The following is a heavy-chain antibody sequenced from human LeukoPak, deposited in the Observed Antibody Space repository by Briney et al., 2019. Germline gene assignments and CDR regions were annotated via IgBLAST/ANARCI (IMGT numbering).Heavy chain of an antibody. CDR2: MYYSGST. CDR1: GGSISSSSYY. D-gene: IGHD3-10*01. CDR3: ARGPLVRGVISIDY. Sequence: SETLSLTCTVSGGSISSSSYYWSWIRQTPGKGLEWIAYMYYSGSTNYNPSLKSRVTISVDTSKNQFSLKLSSVTAADTAVYYCARGPLVRGVISIDYWGQGTLVTVSS. V-gene: IGHV4-61*01. J-gene: IGHJ4*02.